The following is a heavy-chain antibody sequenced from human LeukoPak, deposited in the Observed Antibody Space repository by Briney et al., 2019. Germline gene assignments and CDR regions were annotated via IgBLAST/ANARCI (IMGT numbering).Heavy chain of an antibody. CDR3: AREVERGLDV. J-gene: IGHJ6*02. V-gene: IGHV3-30*04. CDR2: ISYDGRDK. Sequence: QSGGSLRLSCAASEFTFSNYAMHWVRQAPGKGLEWVAIISYDGRDKYYADSVKGRFTISRDNSKNTLYLQMNSLRGEDTAVYYCAREVERGLDVWGQGTTVTVSS. CDR1: EFTFSNYA. D-gene: IGHD2-15*01.